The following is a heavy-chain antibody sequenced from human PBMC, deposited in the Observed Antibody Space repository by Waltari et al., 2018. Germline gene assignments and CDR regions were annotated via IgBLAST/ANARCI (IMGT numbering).Heavy chain of an antibody. V-gene: IGHV4-4*07. Sequence: QVQPQESGPGRVKPSETLSLPCTVYGASMVNYYWNWIRQPAGKGLEWIGRIYSSGFPNYNPSLESRVTMSVDTSKNQLSLEVRSVTAADTAVYYCARDLSEGWFGDQSPLGYWGQGTVVTVSA. CDR1: GASMVNYY. CDR2: IYSSGFP. CDR3: ARDLSEGWFGDQSPLGY. J-gene: IGHJ4*02. D-gene: IGHD3-10*01.